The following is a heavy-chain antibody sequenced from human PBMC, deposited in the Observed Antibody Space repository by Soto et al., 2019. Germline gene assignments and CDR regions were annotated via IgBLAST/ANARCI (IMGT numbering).Heavy chain of an antibody. CDR3: GKASSSNSWSPIDY. J-gene: IGHJ4*02. D-gene: IGHD3-3*01. Sequence: EVQLVESGGGLVEPGTSLRLSCAASGSTFEDDAMHWVRQIPGKGLQWVSGISWSTSSIGYGASLRGRFLISRDNANNSLYLQMNDLRPEDTALYYCGKASSSNSWSPIDYWGQGTMVTLSS. CDR1: GSTFEDDA. CDR2: ISWSTSSI. V-gene: IGHV3-9*01.